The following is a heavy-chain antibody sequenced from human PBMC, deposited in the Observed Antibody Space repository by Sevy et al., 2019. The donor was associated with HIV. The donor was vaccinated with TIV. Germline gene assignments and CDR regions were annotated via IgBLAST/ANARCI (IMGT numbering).Heavy chain of an antibody. CDR1: GGSISSYY. Sequence: SETLSLTCTVSGGSISSYYWSWIRQPAGKGLEWIGGIYTSGSTNYNPSLKSRVTMSVDTSKNQFSLRLSSVTAADTAVYYCARDGYGDYGLPYYYGYGMDVWGQRTTVTVSS. V-gene: IGHV4-4*07. J-gene: IGHJ6*02. CDR2: IYTSGST. D-gene: IGHD4-17*01. CDR3: ARDGYGDYGLPYYYGYGMDV.